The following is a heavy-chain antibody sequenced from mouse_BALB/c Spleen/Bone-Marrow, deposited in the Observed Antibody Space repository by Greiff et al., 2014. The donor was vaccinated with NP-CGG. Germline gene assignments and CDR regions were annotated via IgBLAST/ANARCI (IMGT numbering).Heavy chain of an antibody. Sequence: EVQLQQSGAELVKPGASVKLSCTASGFNIKDTYMHWVKQRPEQGLEWIGRIDPANGNTKYDPKFQGKATITADTSSNTAYLQHSSLPSEDAAVYYCATYYCGSSYGFAYWGQGAPVTVSA. J-gene: IGHJ3*01. CDR1: GFNIKDTY. D-gene: IGHD1-1*01. CDR2: IDPANGNT. V-gene: IGHV14-3*02. CDR3: ATYYCGSSYGFAY.